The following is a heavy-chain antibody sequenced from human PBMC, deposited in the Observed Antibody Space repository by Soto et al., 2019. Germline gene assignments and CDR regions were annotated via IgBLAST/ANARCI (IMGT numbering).Heavy chain of an antibody. Sequence: QPVGSLRLSCASSVFTFSSYAMHCVRQSPGKWLEWVAVISYDGSNKYYADSVKGRFTISRDNSKNTMYLQMNSLRAEDTAVYYCARGSDIVANHALQYYYYCGMDVWGQGSXV. J-gene: IGHJ6*02. V-gene: IGHV3-30-3*01. CDR3: ARGSDIVANHALQYYYYCGMDV. CDR2: ISYDGSNK. CDR1: VFTFSSYA. D-gene: IGHD5-12*01.